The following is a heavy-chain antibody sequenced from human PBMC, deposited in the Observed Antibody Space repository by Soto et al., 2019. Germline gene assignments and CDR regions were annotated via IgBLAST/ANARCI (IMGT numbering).Heavy chain of an antibody. J-gene: IGHJ4*02. V-gene: IGHV3-33*01. CDR1: GFTFSSYG. Sequence: QVQLVESGGGVVQPGRSLRLSCAASGFTFSSYGMHWVRQAPGKGLEWVAVIWHDGGNKFYAESVKGRFTISRDNSKNTLYLQMTGLSAEDTAMYYCARDGDVNTGFGKDYWGQGTLVTVSS. CDR3: ARDGDVNTGFGKDY. D-gene: IGHD3-16*01. CDR2: IWHDGGNK.